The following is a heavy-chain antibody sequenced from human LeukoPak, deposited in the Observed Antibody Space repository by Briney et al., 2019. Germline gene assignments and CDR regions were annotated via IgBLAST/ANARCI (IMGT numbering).Heavy chain of an antibody. CDR3: AREGYSGSYFVLPLIDPFDY. CDR2: IYYSGST. Sequence: PSETLSLTCTVSGGSISSGGYYWSWIRQPPGKGLEWIGYIYYSGSTYHNPSLKSRVTISVDTSKNQFSLKLSSVTAADTAVYYCAREGYSGSYFVLPLIDPFDYWGQGTLVTVSS. J-gene: IGHJ4*02. CDR1: GGSISSGGYY. D-gene: IGHD1-26*01. V-gene: IGHV4-30-2*01.